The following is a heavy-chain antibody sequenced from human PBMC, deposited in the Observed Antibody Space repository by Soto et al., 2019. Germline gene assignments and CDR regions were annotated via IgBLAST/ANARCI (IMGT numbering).Heavy chain of an antibody. J-gene: IGHJ4*02. CDR3: ARAVDSYDSSCTKGPYFDH. CDR2: IIPICGTA. CDR1: GGTFSSYA. Sequence: QVQLVQSGAEVKKPGSSVKVSCKASGGTFSSYAISWVRQAPGQGLEWMGGIIPICGTASYAQKFQGRGTITVDEATSTAYMELNSLRPEDTAVYYCARAVDSYDSSCTKGPYFDHWGQGTLVTVSS. V-gene: IGHV1-69*01. D-gene: IGHD3-22*01.